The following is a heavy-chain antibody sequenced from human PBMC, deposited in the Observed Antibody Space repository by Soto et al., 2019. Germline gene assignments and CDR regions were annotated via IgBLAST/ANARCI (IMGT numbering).Heavy chain of an antibody. V-gene: IGHV3-23*01. CDR3: EEDALRITRIEVGDALDI. CDR1: GFTFSGYA. Sequence: EVQLLESGGGLVQPGGSLRLSCAASGFTFSGYAMSWVRQAPGKGLDWVSAISGSGGTTYYADSVKGRCTISGDNSKNTRELQMNSVRAHDTAVYYCEEDALRITRIEVGDALDIWGQGTMVTL. D-gene: IGHD3-22*01. J-gene: IGHJ3*02. CDR2: ISGSGGTT.